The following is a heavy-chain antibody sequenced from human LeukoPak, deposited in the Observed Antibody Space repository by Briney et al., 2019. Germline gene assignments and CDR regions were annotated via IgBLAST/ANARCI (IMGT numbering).Heavy chain of an antibody. CDR3: ARAYSSSWYPGGY. J-gene: IGHJ4*02. Sequence: GGSLRLSCAASGFTFSSYGMHWVRQAPGKGLEWVAFIRYDGSNKYYADSVKGRFTISRDNSKNTLHLQMNSLRAEDTAVYYCARAYSSSWYPGGYWGQGTLVTVSS. V-gene: IGHV3-30*02. D-gene: IGHD6-13*01. CDR1: GFTFSSYG. CDR2: IRYDGSNK.